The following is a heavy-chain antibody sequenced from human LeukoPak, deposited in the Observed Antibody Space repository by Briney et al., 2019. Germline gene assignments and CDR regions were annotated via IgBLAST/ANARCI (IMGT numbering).Heavy chain of an antibody. CDR1: GWTFTSYG. D-gene: IGHD3-22*01. V-gene: IGHV1-18*01. Sequence: AVNVSFMACGWTFTSYGISWVRQAPAQGREGMGLISAYNGNTNYAQKLQGRVTLTTDTSTSTAYMELRSLRPDDTAVYYSARVVYYYDSSGSFLDAFDIWGQGTLVTVSS. J-gene: IGHJ3*02. CDR3: ARVVYYYDSSGSFLDAFDI. CDR2: ISAYNGNT.